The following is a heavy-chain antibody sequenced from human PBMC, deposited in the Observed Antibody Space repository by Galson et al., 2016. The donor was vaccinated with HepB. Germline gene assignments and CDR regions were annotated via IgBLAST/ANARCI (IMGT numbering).Heavy chain of an antibody. CDR1: GFNFRTYG. D-gene: IGHD3-9*01. CDR2: ISYDGVDK. J-gene: IGHJ3*01. CDR3: ARDMWGYEILTAHQRGAFDV. Sequence: SLRLSCAGSGFNFRTYGMHWIRLTPGKGLEWLTVISYDGVDKNYADSVKGRFTVSRDNSKNMLYLQMNSLRVEDTAVYYCARDMWGYEILTAHQRGAFDVWGQGTLVTVS. V-gene: IGHV3-33*01.